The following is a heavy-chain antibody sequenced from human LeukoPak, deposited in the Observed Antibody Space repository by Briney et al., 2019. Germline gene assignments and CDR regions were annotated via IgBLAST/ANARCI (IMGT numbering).Heavy chain of an antibody. J-gene: IGHJ4*02. CDR1: GGSISSGDYY. D-gene: IGHD6-19*01. V-gene: IGHV4-30-4*08. CDR3: ARWAGILEY. Sequence: PSETLSLTCTVSGGSISSGDYYWSWIRQPPGKGLEWIGYIYYSGSTYYNPSLKSRVTISVDTSKNLFSLKLSPVTAADTAVYYCARWAGILEYWGQGTLVTVSS. CDR2: IYYSGST.